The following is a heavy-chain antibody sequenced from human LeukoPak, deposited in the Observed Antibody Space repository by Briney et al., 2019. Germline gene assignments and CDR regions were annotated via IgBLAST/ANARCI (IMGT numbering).Heavy chain of an antibody. Sequence: SQTLSLTCTVSGGSISSGSYYWSWIRQPAGKGLEWIGRIYTSGSTIYNPSLKSRVTISLDTSKNQFSLNLSSVTAADTAVYYCARRGYSSSYYYFDYWSQGTLVTVSS. CDR2: IYTSGST. D-gene: IGHD6-13*01. CDR1: GGSISSGSYY. J-gene: IGHJ4*02. CDR3: ARRGYSSSYYYFDY. V-gene: IGHV4-61*02.